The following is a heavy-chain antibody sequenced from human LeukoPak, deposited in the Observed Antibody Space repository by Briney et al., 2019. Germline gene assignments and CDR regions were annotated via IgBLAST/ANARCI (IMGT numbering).Heavy chain of an antibody. Sequence: ASVKVSCKASGGTFSSYAISWLRQAPGQGLEWMGWITAYNGNTNYAQKLQGRVTMTTDTSTSTAYMELRSLRSDDTAVYYCARDIKNYYYYYGMDVWGQGTTVTVSS. CDR1: GGTFSSYA. CDR3: ARDIKNYYYYYGMDV. V-gene: IGHV1-18*01. J-gene: IGHJ6*02. CDR2: ITAYNGNT. D-gene: IGHD3-10*01.